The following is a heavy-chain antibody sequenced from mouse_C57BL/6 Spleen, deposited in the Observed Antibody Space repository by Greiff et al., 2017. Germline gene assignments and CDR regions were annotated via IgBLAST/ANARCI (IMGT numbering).Heavy chain of an antibody. V-gene: IGHV10-1*01. J-gene: IGHJ1*03. CDR3: VRDYGSSYRYFDV. CDR1: GFSFNTYA. CDR2: IRSKSNNYAT. Sequence: EVQLVESGGGLVQPKGSLKLSCAASGFSFNTYAMNWVRQAPGKGLEWVARIRSKSNNYATYYADSVKDRFTISRDDSESMLYLQMNNLKTEDTAMYYCVRDYGSSYRYFDVWGTGTTVTVSS. D-gene: IGHD1-1*01.